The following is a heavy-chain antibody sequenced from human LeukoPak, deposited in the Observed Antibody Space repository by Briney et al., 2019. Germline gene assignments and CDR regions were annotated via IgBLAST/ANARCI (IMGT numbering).Heavy chain of an antibody. J-gene: IGHJ4*02. CDR3: ARENYDSSGYPDY. CDR2: IYYSGST. V-gene: IGHV4-39*02. Sequence: SETLSLTCTVSGGSISSSSYYWGWIRQPPGKGLEWIGSIYYSGSTYYNPSLKSRVTISVDTSKNQFSLKLSSVTAADTAVYYCARENYDSSGYPDYWGQGTLATVPS. D-gene: IGHD3-22*01. CDR1: GGSISSSSYY.